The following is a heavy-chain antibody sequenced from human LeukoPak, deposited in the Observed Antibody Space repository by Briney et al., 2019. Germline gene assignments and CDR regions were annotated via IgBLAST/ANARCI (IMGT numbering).Heavy chain of an antibody. J-gene: IGHJ4*02. Sequence: PSETLSLTCTVSGGPISTYYWTWIRRPAGKGLEWIGRVYISGATDFSPSLKSRVTMSVDTSKNQFSLKLSSMTAADTAVYYCARHEEEDGYNAKTIDYWGQGTLVTVSS. V-gene: IGHV4-4*07. CDR2: VYISGAT. CDR3: ARHEEEDGYNAKTIDY. CDR1: GGPISTYY. D-gene: IGHD5-24*01.